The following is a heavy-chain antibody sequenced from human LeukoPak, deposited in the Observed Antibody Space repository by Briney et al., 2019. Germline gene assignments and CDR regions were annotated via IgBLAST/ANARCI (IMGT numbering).Heavy chain of an antibody. V-gene: IGHV3-73*01. Sequence: GGSLRLSCAASGFTFSGPAMHWVRQAPGKGLEWVGRIRSKANGYTTAYGASVKGRFTISRDDLKRTTYVQMKSLKIEDTAVYYCTRLAGGCAFDIWGPGTMVTVSS. D-gene: IGHD1-26*01. J-gene: IGHJ3*02. CDR1: GFTFSGPA. CDR2: IRSKANGYTT. CDR3: TRLAGGCAFDI.